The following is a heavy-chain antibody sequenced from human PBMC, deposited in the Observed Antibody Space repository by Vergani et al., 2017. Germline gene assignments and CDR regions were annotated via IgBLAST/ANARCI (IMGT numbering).Heavy chain of an antibody. D-gene: IGHD5-18*01. Sequence: QVQLQESGPGLVKPSETLSLTCTVSGGSISSHYWSWIRQPPGKGLEWIGYIYYSGSTNYNPSLKSRVTISVDTSKNQFSLKLSSVTAADTAVYYCARKTSGYSYVDAFDIWGQGTMVTVSS. CDR2: IYYSGST. J-gene: IGHJ3*02. V-gene: IGHV4-59*11. CDR1: GGSISSHY. CDR3: ARKTSGYSYVDAFDI.